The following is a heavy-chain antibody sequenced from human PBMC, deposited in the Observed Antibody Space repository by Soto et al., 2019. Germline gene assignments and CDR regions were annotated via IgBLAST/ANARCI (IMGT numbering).Heavy chain of an antibody. CDR3: ARRYGRNFDY. D-gene: IGHD5-18*01. CDR1: GGSFSGYY. V-gene: IGHV4-34*01. CDR2: VNHSGST. Sequence: QVQIQQWGAGLLKPAETLSLTCAVYGGSFSGYYWSWIRKPPGKGLEWIGEVNHSGSTNYNPSLKSRVTISVDTSKNQFSLKLSSVTAADTAVYYCARRYGRNFDYWGQGTLVTVSS. J-gene: IGHJ4*02.